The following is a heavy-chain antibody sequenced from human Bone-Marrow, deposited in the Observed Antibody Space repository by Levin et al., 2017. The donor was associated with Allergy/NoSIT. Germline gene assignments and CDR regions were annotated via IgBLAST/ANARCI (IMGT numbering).Heavy chain of an antibody. CDR2: IYHSGDT. Sequence: SETLSLTCAVSGDSISSGGYSWSWIRQPPGKGLEWIGYIYHSGDTFYNPSLESRVTISLDRSKNHFSLKLSSVTAADTAVYFCARAYCTNAVCYRANYYFDYWGQGTLVTVSS. J-gene: IGHJ4*02. CDR1: GDSISSGGYS. D-gene: IGHD2-8*01. CDR3: ARAYCTNAVCYRANYYFDY. V-gene: IGHV4-30-2*01.